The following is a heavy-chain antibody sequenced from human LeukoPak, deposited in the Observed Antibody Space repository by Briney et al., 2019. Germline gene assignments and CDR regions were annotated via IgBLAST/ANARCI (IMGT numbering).Heavy chain of an antibody. Sequence: QTGGSLRLSCAASGFTFDDYAMHWVRQAPGKGLEWVSGISWNSGSIGYADSVKGRFTISRDNAKNSLYLQMNSLRAEDTALYYCAKDIVSGIAVAGPFDYWGQGTLVTVSS. V-gene: IGHV3-9*01. CDR1: GFTFDDYA. J-gene: IGHJ4*02. CDR2: ISWNSGSI. D-gene: IGHD6-19*01. CDR3: AKDIVSGIAVAGPFDY.